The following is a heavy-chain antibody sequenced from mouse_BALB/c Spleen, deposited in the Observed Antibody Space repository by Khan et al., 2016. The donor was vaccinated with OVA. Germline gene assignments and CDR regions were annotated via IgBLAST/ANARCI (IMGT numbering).Heavy chain of an antibody. Sequence: QVQLQQSGPELVKPGASVKMSCKASGYSFTDYIISWVKRRTGQGLQWIGEIYPGSGSTYSNEKFKGKATLTADKSSNTAYMQLSSLTSEDSAVFFVESSDFGSSYPGFVYWGQGTLVTVSA. CDR3: ESSDFGSSYPGFVY. J-gene: IGHJ3*01. V-gene: IGHV1-77*01. CDR2: IYPGSGST. CDR1: GYSFTDYI. D-gene: IGHD1-1*01.